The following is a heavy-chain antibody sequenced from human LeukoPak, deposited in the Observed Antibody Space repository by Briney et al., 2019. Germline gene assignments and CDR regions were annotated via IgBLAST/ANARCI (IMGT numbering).Heavy chain of an antibody. V-gene: IGHV5-51*01. Sequence: GEPLKISCKGSGYSFPSYWIGWVRQMPGKGLEWMGIIYPGDSDTRYSPSFQGQVTISADKSISTAYLQWSSLKASDTAMYYCAYIEYSSLSAHFQHWGQGTLVTVSS. CDR3: AYIEYSSLSAHFQH. D-gene: IGHD6-6*01. CDR1: GYSFPSYW. CDR2: IYPGDSDT. J-gene: IGHJ1*01.